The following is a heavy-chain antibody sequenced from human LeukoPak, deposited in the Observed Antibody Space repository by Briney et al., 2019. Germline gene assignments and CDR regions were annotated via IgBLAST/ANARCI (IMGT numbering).Heavy chain of an antibody. J-gene: IGHJ4*02. CDR2: ISWDGGST. D-gene: IGHD6-19*01. CDR1: GFTFDDYT. CDR3: AKDFQVGYSSGWYDY. Sequence: TGGSLRLSCAASGFTFDDYTMHWVRQAPGKGLEWVSLISWDGGSTYYADSVKGRFTISRDNSKNSLYLQMNSLRTEDTALYYCAKDFQVGYSSGWYDYWGQGTLVTVSS. V-gene: IGHV3-43*01.